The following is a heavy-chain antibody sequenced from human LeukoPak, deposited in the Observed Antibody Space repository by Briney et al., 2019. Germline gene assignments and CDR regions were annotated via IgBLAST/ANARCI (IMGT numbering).Heavy chain of an antibody. Sequence: SETLSLTCTVSGESISSSSDYWGWVRQPPGKVLEWIGSIYYSGSTYYNPSLRSRVTISVDTSKNQFSLKLSSVTAADTAVYYCARGVTPLTETAVLFDYWGQGTLVTVSS. D-gene: IGHD1-14*01. CDR1: GESISSSSDY. CDR3: ARGVTPLTETAVLFDY. V-gene: IGHV4-39*07. CDR2: IYYSGST. J-gene: IGHJ4*02.